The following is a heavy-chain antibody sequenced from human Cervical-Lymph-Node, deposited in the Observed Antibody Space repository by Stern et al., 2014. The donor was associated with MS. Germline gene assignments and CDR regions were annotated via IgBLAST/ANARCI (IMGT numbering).Heavy chain of an antibody. J-gene: IGHJ6*02. CDR1: GFAFDDYA. CDR3: ATANYEFGYYGMDV. D-gene: IGHD3-3*01. V-gene: IGHV3-9*01. CDR2: IGWTGTKI. Sequence: EVQLVESGGCLVQPGRSLRLSCAAAGFAFDDYAMHCVRQAPGKGLEWVSGIGWTGTKIGYADSGNGRFTICRDNAKNSLFLQMNNLRAEDTALYYCATANYEFGYYGMDVWGQGTAVTVS.